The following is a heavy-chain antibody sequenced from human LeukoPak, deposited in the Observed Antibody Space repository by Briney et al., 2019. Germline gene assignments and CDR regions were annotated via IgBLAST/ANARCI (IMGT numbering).Heavy chain of an antibody. V-gene: IGHV3-11*01. D-gene: IGHD3-3*01. CDR2: ISSSGSTI. CDR3: ARANYDFWSNYYYYMDV. Sequence: GGSLRLSCAASGFTFSYYYMSWIRQAPGKGLEWVSYISSSGSTIYYADSVKGRFTISRDNAKNSLYLQMNSLGAEDTAVYYCARANYDFWSNYYYYMDVWGKGTTVTVSS. J-gene: IGHJ6*03. CDR1: GFTFSYYY.